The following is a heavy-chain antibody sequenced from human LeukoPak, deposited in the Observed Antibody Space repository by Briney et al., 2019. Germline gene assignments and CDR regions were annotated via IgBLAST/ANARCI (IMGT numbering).Heavy chain of an antibody. J-gene: IGHJ4*02. CDR3: ARGRRGRIQLWLPPDY. V-gene: IGHV4-34*01. D-gene: IGHD5-18*01. Sequence: SETLSLTCAVYGGFFSGYYWSWIRQPPGKGLEWIGEINHSGSTNYNPSLKSRVTISVDTSKNQFSLKLSSVTAADTAVYYCARGRRGRIQLWLPPDYWGQGTLVTVSS. CDR2: INHSGST. CDR1: GGFFSGYY.